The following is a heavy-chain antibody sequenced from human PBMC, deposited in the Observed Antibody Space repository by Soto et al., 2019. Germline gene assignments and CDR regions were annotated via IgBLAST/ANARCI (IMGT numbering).Heavy chain of an antibody. V-gene: IGHV4-59*01. Sequence: SETLSLTCTVSGGSISSYYWSWIRQPPGKGLEWIGYIYYSGSTNYNPSLKSRVTISVDTSKDQFSLKLSSVTAADTAVYYRARARWDQWLEYYFDYWGQGTLVTVSS. CDR1: GGSISSYY. J-gene: IGHJ4*02. CDR2: IYYSGST. CDR3: ARARWDQWLEYYFDY. D-gene: IGHD6-19*01.